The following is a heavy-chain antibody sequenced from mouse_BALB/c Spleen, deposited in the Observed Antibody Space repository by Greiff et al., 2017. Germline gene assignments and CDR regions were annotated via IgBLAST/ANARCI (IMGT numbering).Heavy chain of an antibody. D-gene: IGHD3-1*01. CDR3: ARSGAMDY. Sequence: EVKLQESGPELVKPGASVKMSCKASGYTFTDYYMDWVKQSHGESFEWIGRVNPYNGGTSYNQKFKGKATLTVDKSSSTAYMELNSLTSEDSAVYYCARSGAMDYWGQGTSVTVSS. J-gene: IGHJ4*01. CDR1: GYTFTDYY. V-gene: IGHV1-19*01. CDR2: VNPYNGGT.